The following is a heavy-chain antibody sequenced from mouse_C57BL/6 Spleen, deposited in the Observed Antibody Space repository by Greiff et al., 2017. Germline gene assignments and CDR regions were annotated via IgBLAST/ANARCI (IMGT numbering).Heavy chain of an antibody. CDR3: ALRFDAMDY. J-gene: IGHJ4*01. CDR1: GYTFTSYW. CDR2: FDPSDSYT. Sequence: QVQLQQPGAELVKPGASVKLSCKASGYTFTSYWMQWVKQRPGQGLEWIGEFDPSDSYTNYNQKFKGKATLTVDTSSSTAYMQLSSLTSEDSAVYSCALRFDAMDYWGQGTSVTVSS. D-gene: IGHD1-1*01. V-gene: IGHV1-50*01.